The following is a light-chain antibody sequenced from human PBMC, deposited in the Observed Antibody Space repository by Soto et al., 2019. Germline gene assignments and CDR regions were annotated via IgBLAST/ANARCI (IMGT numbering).Light chain of an antibody. CDR3: QQYNSYPRT. CDR2: KAS. V-gene: IGKV1-5*03. CDR1: QTISSW. Sequence: DIQMTQSPSTLSGSSGDRVTITCRASQTISSWLAWYQQKPGKAPKLLIYKASTLKSGVPSRFSGSGSGTEFTLTTSSLQPDDFATYYCQQYNSYPRTFGQGTKVDI. J-gene: IGKJ1*01.